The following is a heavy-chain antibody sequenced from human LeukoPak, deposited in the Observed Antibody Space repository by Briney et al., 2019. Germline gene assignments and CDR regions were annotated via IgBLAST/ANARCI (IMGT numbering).Heavy chain of an antibody. CDR1: GVSISSYY. CDR2: IYYSGST. CDR3: ARVELGYCSSTSCYGDYYYYYMDV. J-gene: IGHJ6*03. V-gene: IGHV4-59*01. Sequence: PSETLSLTCTVSGVSISSYYWSWIRQPPGKGLEWIGYIYYSGSTNYNPSLKSRVTISVDTSKNQFSLKLSSVTAADTAVYYCARVELGYCSSTSCYGDYYYYYMDVWGKGTTVTVSS. D-gene: IGHD2-2*01.